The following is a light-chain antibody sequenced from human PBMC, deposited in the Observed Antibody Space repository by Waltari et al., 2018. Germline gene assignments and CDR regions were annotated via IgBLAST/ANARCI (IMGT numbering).Light chain of an antibody. CDR3: QQYYNTPYT. Sequence: DIVMTQSPDSLAVSLGERPTINCKSSQSVLHSSSSNNYLSWSQHKPGQPPKLLIYWASTRESGVPDRFSGSGSGTDFTLTISSLQAEDVAVYYCQQYYNTPYTFGQGTKLEIK. CDR1: QSVLHSSSSNNY. V-gene: IGKV4-1*01. CDR2: WAS. J-gene: IGKJ2*01.